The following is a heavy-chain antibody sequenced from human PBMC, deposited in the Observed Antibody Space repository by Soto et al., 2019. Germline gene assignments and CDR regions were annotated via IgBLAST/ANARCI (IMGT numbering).Heavy chain of an antibody. CDR2: IYYSGST. J-gene: IGHJ2*01. CDR1: GGSISSYY. CDR3: ARGNDFWSGVGYWYFDL. Sequence: SETLSLTCTVSGGSISSYYWSWIRQPPGKGLEWIGYIYYSGSTNYNPSLKSRVTISVDTSKNQFSLKLSSVTAADTAVYYCARGNDFWSGVGYWYFDLRGRGTLVTVSS. D-gene: IGHD3-3*01. V-gene: IGHV4-59*01.